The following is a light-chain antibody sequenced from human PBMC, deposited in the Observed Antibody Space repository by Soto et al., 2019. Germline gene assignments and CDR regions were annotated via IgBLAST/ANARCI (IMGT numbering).Light chain of an antibody. V-gene: IGKV3-20*01. Sequence: EIVMTPSPATLSISSGERATPSRRASQSVSSNLAWYQQKPGQAPRLLISGATTRATGIPDRFSGSGSGTDFTLTISRLDPEDFALYYCQHYGGSPITFGQGTRLEIK. CDR2: GAT. CDR3: QHYGGSPIT. J-gene: IGKJ5*01. CDR1: QSVSSN.